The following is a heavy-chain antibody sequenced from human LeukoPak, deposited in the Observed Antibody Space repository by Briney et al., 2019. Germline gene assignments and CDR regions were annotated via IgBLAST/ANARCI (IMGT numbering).Heavy chain of an antibody. V-gene: IGHV4-34*01. CDR2: INHSGST. Sequence: SETLSLTCAVYGGSFSGYYWSWIRQPPGKGLEWIGEINHSGSTNYNPSLKSRVTIAVDTSKNQFSLELSSVTAADTAVYYCARGPLYCSGGRCLAYYYYGLDVWGQGTTVTVSS. D-gene: IGHD2-15*01. J-gene: IGHJ6*02. CDR3: ARGPLYCSGGRCLAYYYYGLDV. CDR1: GGSFSGYY.